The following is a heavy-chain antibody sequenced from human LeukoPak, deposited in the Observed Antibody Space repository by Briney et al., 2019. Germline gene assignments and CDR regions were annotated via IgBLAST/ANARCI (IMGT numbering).Heavy chain of an antibody. D-gene: IGHD6-19*01. CDR3: ARQCCPAVAGTFFDY. CDR2: IYTSGST. V-gene: IGHV4-61*02. CDR1: GGSISSGSYY. J-gene: IGHJ4*02. Sequence: SQTLSLTCTVSGGSISSGSYYWSWIRQPAGKGLEWIGRIYTSGSTNYNPSPKSRVTISVDTSKNQFSLKLSSVTAADTAVYYCARQCCPAVAGTFFDYWGQGSLVAVSS.